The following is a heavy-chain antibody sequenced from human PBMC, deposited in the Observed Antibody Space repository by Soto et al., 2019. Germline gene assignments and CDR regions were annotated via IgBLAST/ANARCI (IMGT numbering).Heavy chain of an antibody. V-gene: IGHV3-48*04. J-gene: IGHJ4*02. Sequence: LRLSCAASGFTFSSYSMNWVRQAPGKGLEWVSCINSSSSTIDYADSVKGRFTISRDNAKNTLYLQMNSLRAEDTAVYSCARPRYDGSGTSFDHWGLGTLVTVSS. CDR1: GFTFSSYS. CDR2: INSSSSTI. D-gene: IGHD3-22*01. CDR3: ARPRYDGSGTSFDH.